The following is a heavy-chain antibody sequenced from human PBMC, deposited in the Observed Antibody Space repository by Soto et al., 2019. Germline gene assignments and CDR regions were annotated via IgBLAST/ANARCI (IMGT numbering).Heavy chain of an antibody. V-gene: IGHV1-46*01. D-gene: IGHD5-18*01. CDR3: ALNGDTNYYYMDV. Sequence: ASVKVSCKASGYTFTSYYMHWVRQAPGQGLEWMGIINPSGGSTSYAQKFQGRVTRTRDTSTSTVYMELSSLRSEDTAVYYCALNGDTNYYYMDVWGKGTTVTVSS. CDR1: GYTFTSYY. CDR2: INPSGGST. J-gene: IGHJ6*03.